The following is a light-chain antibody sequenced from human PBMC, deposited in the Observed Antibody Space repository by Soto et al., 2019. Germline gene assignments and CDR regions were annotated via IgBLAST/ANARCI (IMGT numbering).Light chain of an antibody. V-gene: IGLV2-14*03. CDR1: SSDVGGYNY. J-gene: IGLJ3*02. CDR3: SSYTSSSTWV. Sequence: QSVLTQPASVSGSPGQSITISCTGTSSDVGGYNYVSWYQHYPGKVPKLMIYDVSNRPSGVSIRFSGSKSGNTASLTISGLQAEDEADYYCSSYTSSSTWVFGGGTKLTVL. CDR2: DVS.